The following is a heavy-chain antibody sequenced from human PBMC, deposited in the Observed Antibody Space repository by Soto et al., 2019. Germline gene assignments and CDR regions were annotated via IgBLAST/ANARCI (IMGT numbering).Heavy chain of an antibody. Sequence: EVQLLESGGGLVQPGGSLRLSCAASGFTFSSYAMSWVRQAPGKGLEWVSAISGSGGRTYYADSVKGRCTISRDNSKNTLYLQMNSLIAEDTAAYYCAQTGNYYYNGMNVWGQGTTVTVSS. CDR1: GFTFSSYA. CDR3: AQTGNYYYNGMNV. J-gene: IGHJ6*02. V-gene: IGHV3-23*01. CDR2: ISGSGGRT.